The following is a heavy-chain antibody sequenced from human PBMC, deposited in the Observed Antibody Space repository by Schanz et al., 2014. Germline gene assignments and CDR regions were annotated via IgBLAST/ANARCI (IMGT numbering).Heavy chain of an antibody. V-gene: IGHV3-23*04. CDR2: IASGGSHT. Sequence: EVQLVESGGGLVQPGGSLRLSCAASGITFSDYAMSWVRQAPGKGLEWVSTIASGGSHTFYADSVTGRFTISGDNSKNTLFLQMNSLRTEDTAVYYCARGDMVRGGFDYWGQGTLVTVSS. CDR1: GITFSDYA. J-gene: IGHJ4*02. D-gene: IGHD3-10*01. CDR3: ARGDMVRGGFDY.